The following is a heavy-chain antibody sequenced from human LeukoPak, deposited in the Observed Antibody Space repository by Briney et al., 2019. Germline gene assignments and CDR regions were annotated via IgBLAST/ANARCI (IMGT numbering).Heavy chain of an antibody. CDR1: GFTFSNYN. D-gene: IGHD2/OR15-2a*01. Sequence: GGSLRLSCAASGFTFSNYNMNWVRLAPEKGLEWISSISGSSAYIYYADSVKGRFTISRDNAKNSLYLQMNSLRADDTAMYYCVRIPNSANFPNWFDPWGQGTLVTVSS. CDR2: ISGSSAYI. CDR3: VRIPNSANFPNWFDP. J-gene: IGHJ5*02. V-gene: IGHV3-21*01.